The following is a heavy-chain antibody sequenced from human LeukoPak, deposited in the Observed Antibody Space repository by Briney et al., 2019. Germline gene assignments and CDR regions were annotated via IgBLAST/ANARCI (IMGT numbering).Heavy chain of an antibody. Sequence: PGGSLRLSCAASGFTFSSYGMHWVRQAPGKGLEWVAFIRYDGSNKYYADSVKGRFTISRDNSKNTLYLQMNSPRAEDTAVYYCAKKATVTPYYYYYMDVWGKGTTVTVSS. CDR3: AKKATVTPYYYYYMDV. CDR1: GFTFSSYG. CDR2: IRYDGSNK. V-gene: IGHV3-30*02. D-gene: IGHD4-11*01. J-gene: IGHJ6*03.